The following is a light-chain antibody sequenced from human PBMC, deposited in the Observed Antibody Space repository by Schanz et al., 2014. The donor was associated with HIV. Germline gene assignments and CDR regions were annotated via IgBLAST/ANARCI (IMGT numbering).Light chain of an antibody. J-gene: IGKJ2*02. V-gene: IGKV1-5*03. CDR2: KAS. CDR1: QSISRW. Sequence: DIQMTQSPSSFSASTGDRVTITCRASQSISRWLAWYQQKPGKAPKLLIYKASSLESEVPSRFSGSGSGTEFTLTISSLQPDDFATYYCLQYDNYSPCTFGQGTKLDIK. CDR3: LQYDNYSPCT.